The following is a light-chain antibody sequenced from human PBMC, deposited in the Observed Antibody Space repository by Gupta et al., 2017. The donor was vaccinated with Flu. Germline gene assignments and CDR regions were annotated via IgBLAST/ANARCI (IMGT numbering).Light chain of an antibody. Sequence: DIQMTQSPSTLSASVGDRVTITCRASQSISSWLAWYQQKPGKAPKLLIYKASSLESGVPSRFSGSGSGTEFTLTSSRRQPDDFATYYCQQDNSYWTFGQGTKVEIK. CDR3: QQDNSYWT. CDR2: KAS. J-gene: IGKJ1*01. V-gene: IGKV1-5*03. CDR1: QSISSW.